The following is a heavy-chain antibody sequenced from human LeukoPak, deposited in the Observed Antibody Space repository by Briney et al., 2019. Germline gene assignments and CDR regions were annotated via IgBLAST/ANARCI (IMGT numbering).Heavy chain of an antibody. V-gene: IGHV4-61*02. D-gene: IGHD3-3*01. CDR2: IYTSGST. Sequence: SETLSLTCTVSGGSISSGSYYWSWIRQPAGKGLEWIGRIYTSGSTNYNPSLKSRVTISVDTSKNQFSLKLSSVTAADPAVYYCARGVAIFGVVPYADYWGQGTLVTVSS. J-gene: IGHJ4*02. CDR1: GGSISSGSYY. CDR3: ARGVAIFGVVPYADY.